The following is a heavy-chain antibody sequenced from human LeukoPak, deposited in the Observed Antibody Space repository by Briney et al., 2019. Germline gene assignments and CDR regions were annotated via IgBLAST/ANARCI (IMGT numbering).Heavy chain of an antibody. CDR2: IYYSGST. CDR3: ARRSYRYYFDY. Sequence: PPETLSLTCTVSGGSISSYYWSWIRQPPGKGLEWIGYIYYSGSTNYNPSLKSRVTISVDTSKNQFSLKLSSVTAADTAVYYCARRSYRYYFDYWGQGTLVTVSS. D-gene: IGHD3-16*02. CDR1: GGSISSYY. V-gene: IGHV4-59*01. J-gene: IGHJ4*02.